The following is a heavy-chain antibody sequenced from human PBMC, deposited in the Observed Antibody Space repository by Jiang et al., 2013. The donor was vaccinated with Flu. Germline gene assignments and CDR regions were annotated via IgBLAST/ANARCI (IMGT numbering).Heavy chain of an antibody. D-gene: IGHD5-12*01. CDR1: GFTFSYYA. CDR3: ATLRGSAYDTYLADF. CDR2: IRFDGTNS. J-gene: IGHJ4*02. V-gene: IGHV3-30*02. Sequence: QLLESGGGVVQPGDSLRLSCTASGFTFSYYAMHWVRQAPGKGLEWMTFIRFDGTNSYYADSVKGRFTISRDNSKNTLYLQMNSLRPDDTAIYYCATLRGSAYDTYLADFWGQGTLVSVSS.